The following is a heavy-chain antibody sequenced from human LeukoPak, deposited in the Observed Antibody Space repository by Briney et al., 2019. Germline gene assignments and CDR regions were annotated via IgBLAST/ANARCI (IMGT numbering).Heavy chain of an antibody. V-gene: IGHV3-21*01. CDR3: ARGPRHFDY. Sequence: GGSLRLSCAASGFTFSSYSMNWVRQAPGKGLEWVSSISSRSSYIYYADSVKGRFAISRDNAKNSLSLQMNSLRAEDTAVYYCARGPRHFDYWGQGTLVTVSS. CDR1: GFTFSSYS. J-gene: IGHJ4*02. CDR2: ISSRSSYI.